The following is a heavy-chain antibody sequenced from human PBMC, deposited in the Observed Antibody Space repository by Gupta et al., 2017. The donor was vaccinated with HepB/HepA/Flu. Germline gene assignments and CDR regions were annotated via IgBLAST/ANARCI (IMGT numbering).Heavy chain of an antibody. J-gene: IGHJ6*03. CDR3: AKDRFWGFGDRFGNYMDV. V-gene: IGHV3-30*18. D-gene: IGHD3-10*01. CDR2: ISYDGSNK. CDR1: GFTFSSYG. Sequence: LSCAASGFTFSSYGMHWVRQAPGKGLEWVAVISYDGSNKYYADSVKGRFTISRDNSKNTLYLQMNSLRAEDTAVYYCAKDRFWGFGDRFGNYMDVWGKGTTVTVSS.